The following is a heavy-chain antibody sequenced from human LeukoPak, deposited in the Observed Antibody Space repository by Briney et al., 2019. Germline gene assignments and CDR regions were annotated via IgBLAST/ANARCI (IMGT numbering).Heavy chain of an antibody. CDR2: ISSSSYI. Sequence: PGGSLRLSCAASGFTFSSYSMNWVRQAPGKGLEWVSSISSSSYIYYADSVKGRFTISRDNAKNSLYLQMNSLRAEDTAVYYCARDGDGPYYFDYWGQGTLVTVSS. J-gene: IGHJ4*02. V-gene: IGHV3-21*01. CDR1: GFTFSSYS. D-gene: IGHD2-21*01. CDR3: ARDGDGPYYFDY.